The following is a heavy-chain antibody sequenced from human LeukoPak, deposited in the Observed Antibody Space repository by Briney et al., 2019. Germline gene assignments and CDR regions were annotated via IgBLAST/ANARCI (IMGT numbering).Heavy chain of an antibody. D-gene: IGHD6-13*01. CDR1: GGSISSYY. Sequence: SETLSLTCTVSGGSISSYYWSWIRQPAGKGLEWIGRIYTSGSTNYNPSLKSRVTMSVDTSKNQFSLKLSSVTAADTAVYYCARDQEDRAAVGYYYYYYMDVWGKGTTVTVSS. J-gene: IGHJ6*03. CDR3: ARDQEDRAAVGYYYYYYMDV. V-gene: IGHV4-4*07. CDR2: IYTSGST.